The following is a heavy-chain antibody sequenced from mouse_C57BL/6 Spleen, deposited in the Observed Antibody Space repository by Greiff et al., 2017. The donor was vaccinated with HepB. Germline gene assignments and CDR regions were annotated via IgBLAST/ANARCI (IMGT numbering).Heavy chain of an antibody. CDR3: ARSGYSYAMDY. CDR1: GYTFTDYN. D-gene: IGHD2-3*01. V-gene: IGHV1-22*01. CDR2: INPNNGGT. J-gene: IGHJ4*01. Sequence: DVKLQESGPELVKPGASVKMSCKASGYTFTDYNMHWVKQSHGKSLEWIGYINPNNGGTSYNQKFKGKATLTVNKSSSTAYMELRSLTSEDSAVYYCARSGYSYAMDYWGQGTSVTVSS.